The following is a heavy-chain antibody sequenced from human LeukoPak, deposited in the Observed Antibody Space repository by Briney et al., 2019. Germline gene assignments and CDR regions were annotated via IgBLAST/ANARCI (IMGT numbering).Heavy chain of an antibody. CDR2: ISYDGSNK. D-gene: IGHD2-2*02. Sequence: GRSLRLSCAASGFTFSSYVMHWVRQAPGKGLEWVAVISYDGSNKYYAGSVKGRFTISRDNSKNTLYLQMNSLRAEDTAVYYCARDVGYCSSTSCFTPPDYWGQGTLVTVSS. J-gene: IGHJ4*02. CDR1: GFTFSSYV. V-gene: IGHV3-30*19. CDR3: ARDVGYCSSTSCFTPPDY.